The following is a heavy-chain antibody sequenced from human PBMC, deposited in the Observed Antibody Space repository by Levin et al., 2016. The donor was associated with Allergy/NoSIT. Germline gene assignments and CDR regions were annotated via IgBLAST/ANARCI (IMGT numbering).Heavy chain of an antibody. CDR2: INHSGST. CDR3: ARGSGYSYGLYYYYYGMDV. Sequence: RQALGKGLEWIGEINHSGSTNYNPSLKSRVTISVDTSKNQFSLKLSSVTAADTAVYYCARGSGYSYGLYYYYYGMDVWGQGTTVTVSS. V-gene: IGHV4-34*01. D-gene: IGHD5-18*01. J-gene: IGHJ6*02.